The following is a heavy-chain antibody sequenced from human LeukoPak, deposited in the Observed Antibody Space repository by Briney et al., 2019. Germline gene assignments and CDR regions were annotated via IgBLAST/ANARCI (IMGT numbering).Heavy chain of an antibody. CDR2: ISGGGVTT. J-gene: IGHJ4*02. D-gene: IGHD6-19*01. V-gene: IGHV3-23*01. Sequence: GGSLRLSCVGSGFTSIAYALTWARQAPGKGLEWVSGISGGGVTTYYADSVKGRFTISRDNSKNTLYLQMNSLRAEDTAVYYCAKDPYSSGWYRFDYWGQGTLVTVSS. CDR1: GFTSIAYA. CDR3: AKDPYSSGWYRFDY.